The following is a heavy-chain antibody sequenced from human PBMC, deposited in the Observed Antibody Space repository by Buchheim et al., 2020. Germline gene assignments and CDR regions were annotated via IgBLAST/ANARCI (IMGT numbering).Heavy chain of an antibody. CDR2: IYYSGSA. CDR1: GGSISSSSYY. CDR3: ARVRGDYYDSSGYYLFDY. D-gene: IGHD3-22*01. V-gene: IGHV4-39*07. J-gene: IGHJ4*02. Sequence: QLQLQESGPGLVKPSETLSLTCTVSGGSISSSSYYWGWIRQPPGKGLEWIGSIYYSGSAYYNPSLKSRVTISVDTSKNQFSLKLSSVIAADTAVYYCARVRGDYYDSSGYYLFDYWGQGTL.